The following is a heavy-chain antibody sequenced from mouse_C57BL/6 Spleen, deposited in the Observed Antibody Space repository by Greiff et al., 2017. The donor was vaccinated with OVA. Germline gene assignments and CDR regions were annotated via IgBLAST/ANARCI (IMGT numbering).Heavy chain of an antibody. CDR3: ARVLYGSSPYYFDY. V-gene: IGHV1-55*01. Sequence: VQLQASGAELVQPGASVTMSCKASGYTFTSYWITWVKQRPGPGLEWIGDIYPGSGSTNYNGKFKSKATLTVDTSSSTAYMQLSSLTSEDSAVYYCARVLYGSSPYYFDYWGQGTTLTVSS. J-gene: IGHJ2*01. CDR1: GYTFTSYW. CDR2: IYPGSGST. D-gene: IGHD1-1*01.